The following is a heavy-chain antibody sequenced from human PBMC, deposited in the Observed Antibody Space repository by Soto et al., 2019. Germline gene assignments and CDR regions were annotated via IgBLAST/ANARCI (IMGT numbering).Heavy chain of an antibody. Sequence: QVQLVQSGAEVKKPGSSVKVSCKASGGAFGSYAINWVRQAPGQGLEWMGGIIPMFDTTNYAQRFQGRVTVTADESTSTVYLELTRLRSEDTAKYYCTRHRGYSSGYWGQDFWGQGTLVTVSS. CDR1: GGAFGSYA. J-gene: IGHJ4*02. CDR3: TRHRGYSSGYWGQDF. CDR2: IIPMFDTT. D-gene: IGHD5-12*01. V-gene: IGHV1-69*01.